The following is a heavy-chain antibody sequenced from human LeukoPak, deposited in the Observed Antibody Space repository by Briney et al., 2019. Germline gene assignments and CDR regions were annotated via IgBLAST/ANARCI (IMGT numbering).Heavy chain of an antibody. J-gene: IGHJ4*02. CDR1: GGSISSYY. CDR2: IYYSGST. V-gene: IGHV4-59*01. CDR3: ARAAQYYDILTGYPSALFDY. D-gene: IGHD3-9*01. Sequence: SETLSLTCTVSGGSISSYYWSWIRQPPGKGLEWIGYIYYSGSTNYNPSLKSRVTISVDTSKNQFSLKLSSVTAADTAVYYCARAAQYYDILTGYPSALFDYWGQGTLVTVSS.